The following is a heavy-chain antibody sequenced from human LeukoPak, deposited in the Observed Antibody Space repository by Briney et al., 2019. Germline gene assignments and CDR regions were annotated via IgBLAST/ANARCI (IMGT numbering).Heavy chain of an antibody. V-gene: IGHV4-39*01. D-gene: IGHD1-26*01. CDR1: GGSISSSSYY. CDR2: IDGSGNT. J-gene: IGHJ4*02. CDR3: ARVYSGSYYGRGYYFDY. Sequence: SETLSLTCAVSGGSISSSSYYWGWIGPAPGQELVSVGGIDGSGNTYDDPSIKSRVTICVDTNNNQFPLKLSPVTDAATVVYYCARVYSGSYYGRGYYFDYWGQGTMVTVSS.